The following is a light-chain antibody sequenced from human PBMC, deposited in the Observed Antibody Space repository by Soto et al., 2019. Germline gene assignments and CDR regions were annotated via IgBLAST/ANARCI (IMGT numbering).Light chain of an antibody. Sequence: EIVMTQSPATLSVSPGERATLSCRASQSVSSNLAWYQHKPGQVPRLLIYGASIRATSISASFRGSGSVTEFPLTISSLQSEDFAVYYCQQYNNWPPITFGQGTRLEIK. V-gene: IGKV3-15*01. CDR3: QQYNNWPPIT. CDR1: QSVSSN. J-gene: IGKJ5*01. CDR2: GAS.